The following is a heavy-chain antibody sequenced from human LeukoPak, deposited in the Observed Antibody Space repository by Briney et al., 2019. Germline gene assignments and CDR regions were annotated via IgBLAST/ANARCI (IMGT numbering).Heavy chain of an antibody. D-gene: IGHD3-10*01. Sequence: SETLSLTCTVSVGSMTNYYWNWMRQPPGKGLEWIGNIHSSGSTHYKSSLKSRMTISIDTSKNQVFLKLTSVTAADTAVYYCVRDRGGFWGQGTLVTVSS. CDR2: IHSSGST. V-gene: IGHV4-59*01. CDR3: VRDRGGF. CDR1: VGSMTNYY. J-gene: IGHJ4*02.